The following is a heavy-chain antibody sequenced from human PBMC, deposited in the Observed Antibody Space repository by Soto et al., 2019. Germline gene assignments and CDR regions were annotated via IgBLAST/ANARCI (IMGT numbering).Heavy chain of an antibody. CDR1: GYTFIGYY. CDR2: INPNSGGT. CDR3: ARVGGGLASLGYYGMDV. Sequence: ASVKVSCKASGYTFIGYYIHWVRQAPGQGLEWMGWINPNSGGTNYAQRFQGWVTMTRDRSISTVYMELSRLKSDDTAVYYCARVGGGLASLGYYGMDVWGQGTTVTVSS. J-gene: IGHJ6*02. V-gene: IGHV1-2*04. D-gene: IGHD3-10*01.